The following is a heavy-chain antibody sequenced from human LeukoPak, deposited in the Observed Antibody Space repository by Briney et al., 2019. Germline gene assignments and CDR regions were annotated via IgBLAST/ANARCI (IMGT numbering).Heavy chain of an antibody. Sequence: PGRSLRLSCAASGFTISSYGMNWVRQAPGKGLEWVAVISYDGSNKYYADSVKGRFTISRDNSKNTLFVQMSSLRAEDTAVYYCARGYCSGDCFTLFDYWGQGTLVTVSS. CDR3: ARGYCSGDCFTLFDY. CDR2: ISYDGSNK. J-gene: IGHJ4*02. CDR1: GFTISSYG. V-gene: IGHV3-30*03. D-gene: IGHD2-21*02.